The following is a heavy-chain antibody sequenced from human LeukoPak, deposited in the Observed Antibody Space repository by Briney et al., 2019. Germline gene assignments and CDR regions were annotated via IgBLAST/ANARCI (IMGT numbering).Heavy chain of an antibody. V-gene: IGHV4-59*08. CDR2: IYYSGST. J-gene: IGHJ4*02. CDR3: ARRIATDGSKFFDY. Sequence: SETLSLTCTVSGGSISSYYWSWIRQPPGKGLEWIGYIYYSGSTNYNPSLKSRVTMSVDTSKNQFSLNLSSVTAADTAVYYCARRIATDGSKFFDYWGQGTLVTVSS. D-gene: IGHD6-13*01. CDR1: GGSISSYY.